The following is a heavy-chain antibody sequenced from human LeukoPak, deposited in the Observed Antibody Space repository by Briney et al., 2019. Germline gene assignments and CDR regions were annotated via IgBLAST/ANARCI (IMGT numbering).Heavy chain of an antibody. D-gene: IGHD2-21*01. V-gene: IGHV1-18*01. CDR2: ISANNGNT. CDR1: GYPFTTYG. CDR3: ARTVGDRADP. J-gene: IGHJ5*02. Sequence: ASVKVSCKASGYPFTTYGFIWVRQAPGLGLEWVGWISANNGNTKYGQKLQGRVTMTTDITTETAYMELSSLRFDDTAIYYCARTVGDRADPWGQGSLVTVSS.